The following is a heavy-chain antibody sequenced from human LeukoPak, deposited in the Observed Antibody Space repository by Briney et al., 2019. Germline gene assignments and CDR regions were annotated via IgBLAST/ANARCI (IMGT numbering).Heavy chain of an antibody. CDR3: ARVGYYGSSGYY. CDR2: ISSSSSYI. CDR1: GFTFSSYS. D-gene: IGHD3-22*01. J-gene: IGHJ4*02. V-gene: IGHV3-21*01. Sequence: SGGSLRLSCAAPGFTFSSYSMNWVRQAPGKGLEWVSSISSSSSYIYYADSVKGRFTISRGNAKNSLYLQMNSLRAEDTAVYYCARVGYYGSSGYYWGQGTLVTVSS.